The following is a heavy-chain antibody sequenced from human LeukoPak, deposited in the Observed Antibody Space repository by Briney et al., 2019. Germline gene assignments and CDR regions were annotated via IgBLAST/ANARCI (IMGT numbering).Heavy chain of an antibody. V-gene: IGHV3-30*18. J-gene: IGHJ4*02. D-gene: IGHD6-19*01. CDR2: ISYDGSNT. CDR3: AKDRDTSGWRYFDY. CDR1: GFTSSNYG. Sequence: GGSLRLSCAASGFTSSNYGMHWVRQAPGKGLEWVAVISYDGSNTYYADSVKGRFTISRDNSKNTLYLQMNSLRTEDTALFYCAKDRDTSGWRYFDYWGQGTLVTVSS.